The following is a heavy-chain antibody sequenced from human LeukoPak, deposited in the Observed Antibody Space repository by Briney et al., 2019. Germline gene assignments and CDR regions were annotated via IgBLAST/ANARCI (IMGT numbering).Heavy chain of an antibody. V-gene: IGHV3-66*01. D-gene: IGHD3-22*01. CDR1: GFTVSSNY. Sequence: GGSLRLSCAASGFTVSSNYMSWVRQAPGKGLEWVSVIYSGGRTYYADSVKGRFTISRDNSKNTLYLQMNSLRAEDTAVYYCAREPYYYDSSGFDYWGQGTLVTVSS. CDR2: IYSGGRT. J-gene: IGHJ4*02. CDR3: AREPYYYDSSGFDY.